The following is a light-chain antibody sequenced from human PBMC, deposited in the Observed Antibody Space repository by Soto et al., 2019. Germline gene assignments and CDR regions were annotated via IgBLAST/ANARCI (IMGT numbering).Light chain of an antibody. CDR2: DAS. Sequence: DIQMTQSPSTLSASVGDRVTITCRASQSISSFLAWYQQKPGKAPKLLIYDASSLVSGVPSRFSGSGSGTEFTLTISSLHSDDVSTYYCHQYNSYSFSFGQGIKLEIK. CDR1: QSISSF. CDR3: HQYNSYSFS. J-gene: IGKJ2*01. V-gene: IGKV1-5*01.